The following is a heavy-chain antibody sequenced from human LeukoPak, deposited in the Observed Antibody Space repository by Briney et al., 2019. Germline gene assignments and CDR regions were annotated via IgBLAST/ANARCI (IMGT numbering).Heavy chain of an antibody. CDR3: ARLGQFDWLSREYYFDY. D-gene: IGHD3-9*01. Sequence: SETLSLTCTVSGGSISSSSYYWGWIRQPPGKGLEWIGRIYTSGSTNYNPSLKSRVTMSVDTSKNQFSLKLSSVTAADTAVYYCARLGQFDWLSREYYFDYWGQGTLVTVSS. CDR1: GGSISSSSYY. CDR2: IYTSGST. V-gene: IGHV4-61*02. J-gene: IGHJ4*02.